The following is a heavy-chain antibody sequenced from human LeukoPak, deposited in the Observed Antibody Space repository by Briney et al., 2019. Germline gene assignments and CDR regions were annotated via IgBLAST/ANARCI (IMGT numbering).Heavy chain of an antibody. Sequence: ASVKVSCKASGNTFSSYYMHWVRQAPGQGLEWMGWINPNTGDTNYAQKFQGRVTMTRDTSIATVYMDLSRLTSDDTAVYYCARGLLLVKFYFDFWGQGTLVTVSS. CDR3: ARGLLLVKFYFDF. CDR1: GNTFSSYY. CDR2: INPNTGDT. J-gene: IGHJ4*02. D-gene: IGHD2-21*01. V-gene: IGHV1-2*02.